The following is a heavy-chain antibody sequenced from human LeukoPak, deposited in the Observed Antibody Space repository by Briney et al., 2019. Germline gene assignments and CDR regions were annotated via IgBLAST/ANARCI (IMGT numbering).Heavy chain of an antibody. CDR1: GGSFSGYY. CDR2: INHSGST. V-gene: IGHV4-34*01. Sequence: PSETLSPTCAVYGGSFSGYYWSWIRQPPGKGLEWIGEINHSGSTNYNPSLKSRVTISVDTSKNQFSLKLSSVTAADTAVYFCARAPLSGTYYTDAFDIWGQGTMVTVSS. CDR3: ARAPLSGTYYTDAFDI. J-gene: IGHJ3*02. D-gene: IGHD1-26*01.